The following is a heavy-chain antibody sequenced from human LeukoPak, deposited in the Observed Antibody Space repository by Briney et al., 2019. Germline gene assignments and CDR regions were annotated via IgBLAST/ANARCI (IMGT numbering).Heavy chain of an antibody. CDR2: IIPIFGTA. CDR3: ARGAMVRGVRFSFDH. CDR1: GGTFISYA. Sequence: SVKVSCKASGGTFISYAISWVRQAPGQGLEWMGRIIPIFGTANYAQKFQGRVTITTDESTSTDYMELSSLRSEDTAVYYCARGAMVRGVRFSFDHWGQGTLVTVSS. V-gene: IGHV1-69*05. D-gene: IGHD3-10*01. J-gene: IGHJ5*02.